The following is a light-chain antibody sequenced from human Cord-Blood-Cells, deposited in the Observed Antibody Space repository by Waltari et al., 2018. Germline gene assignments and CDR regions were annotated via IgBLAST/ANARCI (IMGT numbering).Light chain of an antibody. J-gene: IGLJ3*02. V-gene: IGLV2-8*01. CDR3: SSYAGSNNWV. CDR2: EVS. Sequence: QSALTQPPSASGSPGQSVTIPRTGTSSDVGGYNYVSLYQQHPGKAPKHMIYEVSKRPSGVPDRFSGSKSGNTASMTVSGLQAEDEADYYCSSYAGSNNWVFGGGTKLTVL. CDR1: SSDVGGYNY.